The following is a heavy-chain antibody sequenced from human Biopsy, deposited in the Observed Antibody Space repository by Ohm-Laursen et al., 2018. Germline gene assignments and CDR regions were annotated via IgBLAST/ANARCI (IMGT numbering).Heavy chain of an antibody. J-gene: IGHJ6*02. CDR3: AKDLHNYGMDV. CDR2: INKDGSTV. Sequence: SLRLSCTALGFTFSSYWMNWVRQVPGKGLVWVATINKDGSTVQYVDSVRGRFTISRDNTKNTLHLQMNSLRADDTAIYYCAKDLHNYGMDVWGQGTTVTVSS. CDR1: GFTFSSYW. V-gene: IGHV3-74*03.